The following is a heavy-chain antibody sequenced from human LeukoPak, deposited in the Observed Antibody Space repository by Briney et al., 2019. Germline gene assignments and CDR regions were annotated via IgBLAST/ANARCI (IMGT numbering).Heavy chain of an antibody. D-gene: IGHD4-17*01. J-gene: IGHJ6*03. Sequence: DPSETLSLTCAAYGGSFSSYYWGWIRQPPGKGLEWIGSIYYSGSTYYNPSLKSRVTISVDTSKNQFSLKLSSVTAADTAVYYCARTVYYYYYMDVWGKGTTVTVSS. CDR2: IYYSGST. CDR3: ARTVYYYYYMDV. CDR1: GGSFSSYY. V-gene: IGHV4-39*07.